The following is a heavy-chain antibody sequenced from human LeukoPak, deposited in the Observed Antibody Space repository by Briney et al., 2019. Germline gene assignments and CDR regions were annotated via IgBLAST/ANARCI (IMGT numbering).Heavy chain of an antibody. CDR2: INHSGST. CDR3: ATMIGSWTLGDWFDS. CDR1: GGSVSSGSYY. Sequence: SETLSLTCTVSGGSVSSGSYYWSWIRQPPGKGLEWIGEINHSGSTNYNPSLKSRVTISVDTSKNQFSLKLSSVTAADTAVYYCATMIGSWTLGDWFDSWGQGTLVTVSS. D-gene: IGHD6-13*01. J-gene: IGHJ5*01. V-gene: IGHV4-39*07.